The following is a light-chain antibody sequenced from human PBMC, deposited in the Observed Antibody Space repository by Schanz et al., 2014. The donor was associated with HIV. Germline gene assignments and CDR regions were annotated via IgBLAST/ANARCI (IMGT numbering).Light chain of an antibody. J-gene: IGLJ3*02. V-gene: IGLV2-14*03. Sequence: QSVLTQPASVSGSPGQSITISCTGTGSDVGGYDFVSWYQQHPGKAPKLMIYDVSSRPSGVSNRFSGSKSGNTASLTISGLQAEDEADYYCSSYTGSKSAVFGGGTKLTVL. CDR3: SSYTGSKSAV. CDR1: GSDVGGYDF. CDR2: DVS.